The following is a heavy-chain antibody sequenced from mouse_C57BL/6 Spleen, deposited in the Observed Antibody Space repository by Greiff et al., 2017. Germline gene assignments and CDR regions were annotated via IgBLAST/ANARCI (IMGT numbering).Heavy chain of an antibody. CDR1: GYTFTSYW. Sequence: QVQLQQPGAELVRPGSSVKLSCKASGYTFTSYWMHWVKQRPIQGLEWIGNIDPSDSETHYNQKFKDKATLTVDKSSSTAYMQLSSLTSEDSAVYYWARHDYDGGAWFAYWGQGTLVTVSA. J-gene: IGHJ3*01. CDR3: ARHDYDGGAWFAY. V-gene: IGHV1-52*01. CDR2: IDPSDSET. D-gene: IGHD2-4*01.